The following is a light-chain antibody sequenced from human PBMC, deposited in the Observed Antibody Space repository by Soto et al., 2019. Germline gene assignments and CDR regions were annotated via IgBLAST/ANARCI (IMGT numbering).Light chain of an antibody. CDR1: QSVSNNY. CDR3: QQYGRSGT. J-gene: IGKJ1*01. Sequence: ILLTQSPCTLSSSPGERATLSCRASQSVSNNYLAWYQQKPGQAPRLLIYGASNRATGIPDRFSGSGSGTDFTLTISILEPEDFAVYYCQQYGRSGTFGQGTKVDIK. CDR2: GAS. V-gene: IGKV3-20*01.